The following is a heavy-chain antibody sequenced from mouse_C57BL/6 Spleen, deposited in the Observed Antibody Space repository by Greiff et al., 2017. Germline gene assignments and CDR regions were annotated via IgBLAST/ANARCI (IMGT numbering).Heavy chain of an antibody. V-gene: IGHV2-2*01. J-gene: IGHJ1*03. CDR2: IWSGGST. D-gene: IGHD2-3*01. Sequence: VQLQQSGPGLVQPSQSLSITCTVSGFSLTSYGVHWVRQSPGKGLEWLGEIWSGGSTDYNAAFISRLSISKDNSKSQVFVKMNCLQVCATDIYYCASVNDGYYGYFDVWGTGTTVTVSS. CDR1: GFSLTSYG. CDR3: ASVNDGYYGYFDV.